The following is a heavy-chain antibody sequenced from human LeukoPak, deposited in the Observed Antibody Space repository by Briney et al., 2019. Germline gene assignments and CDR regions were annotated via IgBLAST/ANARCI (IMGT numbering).Heavy chain of an antibody. CDR3: ARDRYYDSSGCLSRFDP. J-gene: IGHJ5*02. D-gene: IGHD3-22*01. V-gene: IGHV4-61*01. CDR2: IYYSGST. CDR1: GGSVSSGSYY. Sequence: SETLSLTCTVSGGSVSSGSYYWSWIRQPPGKGLEWIGYIYYSGSTNYNPSLKSRVTISVDTSKNQFSLKLSSVTAADTAVYYCARDRYYDSSGCLSRFDPWGQGTLVTVSS.